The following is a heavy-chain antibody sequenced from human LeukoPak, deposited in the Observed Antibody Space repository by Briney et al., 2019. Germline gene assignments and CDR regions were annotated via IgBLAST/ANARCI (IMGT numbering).Heavy chain of an antibody. D-gene: IGHD3-22*01. CDR2: INPSGST. CDR1: GGSFSGYY. V-gene: IGHV4-34*01. CDR3: ARGRRPHYYDSSGYSY. Sequence: PSETLSLTCAVYGGSFSGYYWTWIRQSPGKGLEWIGEINPSGSTNYNPSLKSRVTISVDTSKNQFSLKLSSVTAADTAVYYCARGRRPHYYDSSGYSYWGQGTLVTVSS. J-gene: IGHJ4*02.